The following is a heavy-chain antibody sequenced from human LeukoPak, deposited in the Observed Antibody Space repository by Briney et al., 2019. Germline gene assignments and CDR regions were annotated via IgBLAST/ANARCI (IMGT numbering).Heavy chain of an antibody. V-gene: IGHV3-64D*06. CDR2: IRYDGGET. CDR1: GFTFSRYL. Sequence: GGSLRLSCSGPGFTFSRYLMQWVRQAPGKGLEYVSAIRYDGGETYYADSMKARFTISRDNSKSTVYLHMSSLGHEDTAVYYCEAGTPAEDFDLWGQGTLVTVSS. CDR3: EAGTPAEDFDL. D-gene: IGHD1-7*01. J-gene: IGHJ4*02.